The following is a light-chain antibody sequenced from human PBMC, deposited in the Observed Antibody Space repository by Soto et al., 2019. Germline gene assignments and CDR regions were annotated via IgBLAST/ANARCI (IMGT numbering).Light chain of an antibody. CDR2: QAS. CDR1: QSISGW. V-gene: IGKV1-5*03. CDR3: QQHNTYSRT. Sequence: DIQMTQSPPTLSASVGDRVTITCRASQSISGWLAWYQQKPGKAPNLLIYQASTLESGVPSRFSGSGSGIEFTLTISSLQPDDFATYHCQQHNTYSRTFGQGTKVEIK. J-gene: IGKJ1*01.